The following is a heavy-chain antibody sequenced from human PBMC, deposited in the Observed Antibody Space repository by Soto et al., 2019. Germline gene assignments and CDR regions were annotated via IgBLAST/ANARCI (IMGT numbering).Heavy chain of an antibody. D-gene: IGHD1-1*01. CDR2: TYYRSKWYN. CDR3: ARLIGNRWLDS. CDR1: GDRVSTNSST. J-gene: IGHJ5*01. Sequence: SKSLSLTCAISGDRVSTNSSTWDWLRQSPSRGLEWLGRTYYRSKWYNDYAVSVKGRITINADTSSSRLARQLSSVTRDDTAVYYCARLIGNRWLDSWGQGTLVTVSS. V-gene: IGHV6-1*01.